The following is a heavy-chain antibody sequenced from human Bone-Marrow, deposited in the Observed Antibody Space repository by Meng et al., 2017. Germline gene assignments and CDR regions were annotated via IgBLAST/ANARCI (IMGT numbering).Heavy chain of an antibody. J-gene: IGHJ6*02. V-gene: IGHV3-33*01. CDR2: IWYDGSNK. D-gene: IGHD4-23*01. Sequence: GESLKISCAASGFTFSSYGMHWVRQAPGKGLEWVAVIWYDGSNKYYADSVKGRFTISRDNSKNTLYLQMNSLRAEDTAVYYCARDLMDDGNFYYYYYGMDVWGQGTTVTVSS. CDR1: GFTFSSYG. CDR3: ARDLMDDGNFYYYYYGMDV.